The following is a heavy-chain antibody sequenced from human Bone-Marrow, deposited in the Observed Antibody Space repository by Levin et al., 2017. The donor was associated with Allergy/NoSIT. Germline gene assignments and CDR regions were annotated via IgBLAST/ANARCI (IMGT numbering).Heavy chain of an antibody. CDR2: INHSGST. CDR1: GGSFSGYY. V-gene: IGHV4-34*01. D-gene: IGHD6-13*01. CDR3: ARGAVLGYSSSWYYFDY. Sequence: SETLSLTCAVYGGSFSGYYWSWIRQPPGKGLEWIGEINHSGSTNYNPSLKSRVTISVDTSKNQFSLKLSSVTAADTAVYYCARGAVLGYSSSWYYFDYWGQGTLVTVSS. J-gene: IGHJ4*02.